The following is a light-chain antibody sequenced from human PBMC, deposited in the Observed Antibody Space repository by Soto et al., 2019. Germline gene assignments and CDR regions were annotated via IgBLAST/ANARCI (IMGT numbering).Light chain of an antibody. V-gene: IGLV3-21*02. CDR3: QVWDSSSDHVV. CDR1: NIGSKS. J-gene: IGLJ2*01. Sequence: SYELTQPPSVSVAPGQTARITCGGNNIGSKSVHWYQQKPGQAPVLVVYDDSDRPSGIPERFSGSNSGNTATLPISRVEAGDEADYYCQVWDSSSDHVVFGGGTQLTVL. CDR2: DDS.